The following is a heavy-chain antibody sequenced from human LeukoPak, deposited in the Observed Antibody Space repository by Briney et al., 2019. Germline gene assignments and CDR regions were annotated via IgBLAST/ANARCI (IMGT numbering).Heavy chain of an antibody. V-gene: IGHV4-59*01. Sequence: PSETLSLTCTLCGGSINAYYWSWIRQTPAKALEWIGHTYYSRNTNYNPSLNSRVSISIHTSKKQFSLELNSVTAADTAVYYCARVLGLMEWLFDPWGQGILVTVSS. D-gene: IGHD3-3*01. CDR1: GGSINAYY. CDR2: TYYSRNT. CDR3: ARVLGLMEWLFDP. J-gene: IGHJ5*02.